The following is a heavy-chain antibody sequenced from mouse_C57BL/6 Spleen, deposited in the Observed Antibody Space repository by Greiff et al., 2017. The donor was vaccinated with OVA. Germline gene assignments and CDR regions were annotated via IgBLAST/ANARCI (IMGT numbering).Heavy chain of an antibody. V-gene: IGHV1-15*01. CDR3: TRTEDMDY. Sequence: QVQLKESGAELVRPGASVTLSCKASGYTFTDYEMHWVKQTPVHGLEWIGAIDPETGGTAYNQKFKGKAILTADKSSSTAYMELRSLTSEDSAVYYCTRTEDMDYWGQGTSVTVSS. CDR2: IDPETGGT. J-gene: IGHJ4*01. CDR1: GYTFTDYE.